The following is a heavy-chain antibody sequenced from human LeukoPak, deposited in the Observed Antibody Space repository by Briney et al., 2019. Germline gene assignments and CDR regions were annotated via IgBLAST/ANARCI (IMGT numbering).Heavy chain of an antibody. CDR2: IYSGGTT. V-gene: IGHV3-53*04. Sequence: GGSLRLSCAASGFSFSSYAMSWVRQAPGKGLEWVSVIYSGGTTYYADSVKGRFTISRHIPRNTLYLQMNSLRAEDTAVYYCARGAGDDTSGSRMKGAFDYWGQGTLVTVSS. J-gene: IGHJ4*02. D-gene: IGHD3-22*01. CDR3: ARGAGDDTSGSRMKGAFDY. CDR1: GFSFSSYA.